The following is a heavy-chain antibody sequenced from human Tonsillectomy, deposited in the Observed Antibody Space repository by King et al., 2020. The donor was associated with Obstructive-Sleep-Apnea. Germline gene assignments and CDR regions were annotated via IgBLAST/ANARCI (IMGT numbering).Heavy chain of an antibody. V-gene: IGHV3-23*04. CDR1: GFTFSSYA. D-gene: IGHD3-22*01. CDR2: ISGSGGST. CDR3: AKGPVPYYYDSSGYQYFDY. Sequence: EVQLVESGGGLVQPGGSLRLSFAASGFTFSSYAMRWVRQAPGKGLEWVSAISGSGGSTYYADSVKGRFTISRDNSKNTLYLQMNSLRAEDTAVYYCAKGPVPYYYDSSGYQYFDYWGQGTLVTVSS. J-gene: IGHJ4*02.